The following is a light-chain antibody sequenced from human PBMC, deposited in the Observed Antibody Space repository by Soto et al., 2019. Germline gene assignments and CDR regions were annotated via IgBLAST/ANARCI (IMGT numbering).Light chain of an antibody. Sequence: EILLTQSPGTLSVSPGERATLSCRASQDIRSSLAWYQQKPGQAPRLLIYGASSRATGIPDRFSGSGSGTDFTLTISRLEPEDFAVYYCQQYGSSPMTFGQGTRLEI. CDR2: GAS. CDR3: QQYGSSPMT. J-gene: IGKJ5*01. CDR1: QDIRSS. V-gene: IGKV3-20*01.